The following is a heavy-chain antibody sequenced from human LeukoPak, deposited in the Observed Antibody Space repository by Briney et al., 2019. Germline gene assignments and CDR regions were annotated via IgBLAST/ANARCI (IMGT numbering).Heavy chain of an antibody. D-gene: IGHD6-19*01. J-gene: IGHJ4*02. V-gene: IGHV3-30-3*01. CDR1: GFTFSSYA. CDR2: ISYDGSNK. CDR3: ARDIGGSSGWYYFDY. Sequence: PGGSLRLSCAASGFTFSSYAMHWVRQAPGKGLEWVAVISYDGSNKYYADSVKGRFTISRDNSKNTLYLQMNSLRAEDTAAYYCARDIGGSSGWYYFDYWGQGTLVTVSS.